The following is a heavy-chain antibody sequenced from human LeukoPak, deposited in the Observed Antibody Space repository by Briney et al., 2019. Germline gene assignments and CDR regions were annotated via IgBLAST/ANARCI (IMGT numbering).Heavy chain of an antibody. CDR3: ARAGYCSSTSCSRGYFQH. J-gene: IGHJ1*01. V-gene: IGHV1-69*13. D-gene: IGHD2-2*01. CDR2: IIPIFGTA. CDR1: GGTFSSYA. Sequence: ASVKVSCKASGGTFSSYAISWVRQAPGQGLGWMGGIIPIFGTANYAQKFQGRVTITADESTSTAYMELSSLRSEDTAVYYCARAGYCSSTSCSRGYFQHWGQGTLVTVSS.